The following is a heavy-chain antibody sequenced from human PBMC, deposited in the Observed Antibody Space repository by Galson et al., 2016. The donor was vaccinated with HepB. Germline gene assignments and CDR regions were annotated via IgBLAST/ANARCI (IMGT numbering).Heavy chain of an antibody. CDR2: IGVGGAVL. V-gene: IGHV3-48*01. J-gene: IGHJ4*02. D-gene: IGHD6-19*01. Sequence: SLRLSCAASGFSFSSYSMNWVRQAPGKGLEWVSYIGVGGAVLWYADSVKGRFTISRDNVKNSLYLQMNSLRAEDTAVYYCAKERRLAVPGLDHWGQGALLTVSS. CDR3: AKERRLAVPGLDH. CDR1: GFSFSSYS.